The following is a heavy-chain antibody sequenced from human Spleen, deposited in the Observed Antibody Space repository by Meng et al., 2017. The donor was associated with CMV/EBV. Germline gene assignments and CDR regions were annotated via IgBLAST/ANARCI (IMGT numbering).Heavy chain of an antibody. J-gene: IGHJ2*01. CDR1: GGSIIGSSYY. Sequence: SETLSLTCIVSGGSIIGSSYYWDWIRQAPGKGLEWIGGSYYTGTTYYNPSLKSRVTISLDTPENQFYLKLTSVTAADTAVYYCARGSGGNLWYFDLWGRATLVTVSS. CDR2: SYYTGTT. CDR3: ARGSGGNLWYFDL. V-gene: IGHV4-39*07. D-gene: IGHD3-16*01.